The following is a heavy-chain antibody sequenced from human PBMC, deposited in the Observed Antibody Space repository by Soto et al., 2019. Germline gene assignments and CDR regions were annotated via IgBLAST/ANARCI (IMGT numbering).Heavy chain of an antibody. CDR2: ISGRGGST. Sequence: EVQLLESGGGLVQPGGSLRLSCAASGFTFSSYAMSWVRQAPGKGLEWVSAISGRGGSTYYADSVKGRFTISRDNSKNTLNQQMNSQMDRDTAGYYCVKEGEYYYGSGRNWFDPWGQGTLVTVSS. J-gene: IGHJ5*02. CDR1: GFTFSSYA. CDR3: VKEGEYYYGSGRNWFDP. D-gene: IGHD3-10*01. V-gene: IGHV3-23*01.